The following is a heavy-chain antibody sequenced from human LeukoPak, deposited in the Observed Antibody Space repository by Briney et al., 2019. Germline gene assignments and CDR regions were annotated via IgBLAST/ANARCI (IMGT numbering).Heavy chain of an antibody. CDR1: GGSISSSSYY. CDR3: ARLQQLVYL. CDR2: IYYSGST. D-gene: IGHD6-13*01. J-gene: IGHJ5*02. V-gene: IGHV4-39*07. Sequence: SETLSLTCTVSGGSISSSSYYWGWIRQPPGKGLEWIGSIYYSGSTYYNPSLKSRVTISVDTSKNQFSLKLSSVTAADTAVYYCARLQQLVYLWGQGTLVTVSS.